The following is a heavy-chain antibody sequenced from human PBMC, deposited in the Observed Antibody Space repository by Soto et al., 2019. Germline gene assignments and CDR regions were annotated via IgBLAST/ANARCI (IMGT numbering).Heavy chain of an antibody. CDR2: ISAYDGKT. V-gene: IGHV1-18*01. CDR3: ARDPHEYWTIYGFGP. J-gene: IGHJ5*02. CDR1: GYNFNIYG. D-gene: IGHD3-3*01. Sequence: ASVKVSCKASGYNFNIYGINWVRQAPGQGLELMGWISAYDGKTTYAEKFQGRVTMTTDASTSTAYMELRSLRSDDTAVYYCARDPHEYWTIYGFGPWGQGTLVTVSS.